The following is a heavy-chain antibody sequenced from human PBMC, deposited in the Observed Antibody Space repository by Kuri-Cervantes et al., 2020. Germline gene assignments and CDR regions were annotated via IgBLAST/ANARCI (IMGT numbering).Heavy chain of an antibody. V-gene: IGHV4-59*02. CDR3: ARDLAYCGGDCYRKFDY. D-gene: IGHD2-21*02. CDR2: VYHNGRS. Sequence: SETLSLTCSVSGGSVSRDYWSWIRQSPGKGLEYFGYVYHNGRSEYNPSLKSRVTMSVDTSKNQFSLKLCSVTAADTAVYYCARDLAYCGGDCYRKFDYWGQGTLVTVSS. J-gene: IGHJ4*02. CDR1: GGSVSRDY.